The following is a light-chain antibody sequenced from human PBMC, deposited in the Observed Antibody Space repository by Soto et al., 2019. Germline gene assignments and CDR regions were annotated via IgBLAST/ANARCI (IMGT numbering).Light chain of an antibody. V-gene: IGKV1-5*03. CDR2: KAS. J-gene: IGKJ1*01. CDR1: QSISSW. CDR3: QQYNTYSRT. Sequence: DIHMTQSPSTLSASLGDRVTITCRASQSISSWLAWYQQKPGKAPKLLIYKASSLESGVPSRFSGSGSGTEFTLTISSLQPDDFATYYCQQYNTYSRTFGQGTKVDIK.